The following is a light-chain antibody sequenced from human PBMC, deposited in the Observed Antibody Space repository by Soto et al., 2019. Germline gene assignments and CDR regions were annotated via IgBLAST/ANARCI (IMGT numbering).Light chain of an antibody. CDR3: CTYAGNKTVV. CDR2: DVG. Sequence: QSVLTQPRSVSGSPGQSVTISCTGTSSDVGAYIYVSWYQQYPAKATKVMIYDVGRRPSGVPDRCSGSKSGNKASLTISGLQAGDEAFYFCCTYAGNKTVVFGGGTKLTVL. J-gene: IGLJ3*02. V-gene: IGLV2-11*01. CDR1: SSDVGAYIY.